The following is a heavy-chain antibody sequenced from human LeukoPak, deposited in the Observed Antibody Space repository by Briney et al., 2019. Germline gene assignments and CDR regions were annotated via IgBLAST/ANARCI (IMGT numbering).Heavy chain of an antibody. D-gene: IGHD3-10*01. CDR3: ARLDYYGSGSYLHAFDI. CDR2: IYYSGST. J-gene: IGHJ3*02. CDR1: GGSFSGYY. V-gene: IGHV4-39*01. Sequence: SETLSLTCAVYGGSFSGYYWGWIRQPPGKGLEWIGSIYYSGSTYYNPSLKSRVTFSVDTSKNQFSLKLSSVTAADTAVYYCARLDYYGSGSYLHAFDIWGQGTMVTVSS.